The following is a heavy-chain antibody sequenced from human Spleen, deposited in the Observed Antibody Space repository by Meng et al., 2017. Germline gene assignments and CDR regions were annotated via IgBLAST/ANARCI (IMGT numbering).Heavy chain of an antibody. V-gene: IGHV3-7*03. Sequence: GESLKISCAASGFTFSAHWMSWVRQAPGRGLEWVANIKEDGSEDYYGDSVRGRFTISRDNAKNSLYLQMNSLRAEDTALYYCAKDTGAVAGTFDYWGQGTLVTVSS. CDR1: GFTFSAHW. J-gene: IGHJ4*02. CDR3: AKDTGAVAGTFDY. D-gene: IGHD6-19*01. CDR2: IKEDGSED.